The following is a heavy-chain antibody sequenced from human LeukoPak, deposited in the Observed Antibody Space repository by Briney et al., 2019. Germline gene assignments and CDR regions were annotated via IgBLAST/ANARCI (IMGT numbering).Heavy chain of an antibody. V-gene: IGHV3-21*01. CDR2: ISSSTSYI. J-gene: IGHJ4*02. D-gene: IGHD3-10*01. CDR3: ATDPWQGRGLLDY. CDR1: GFTFSGYI. Sequence: GGSLRLSCVGSGFTFSGYIMNWVRQAPGKGLEWVSSISSSTSYIHYADSVRGRFTISRDNAKSSVYLQMNSLRAEDTAVYYCATDPWQGRGLLDYWGQGTLVTVSS.